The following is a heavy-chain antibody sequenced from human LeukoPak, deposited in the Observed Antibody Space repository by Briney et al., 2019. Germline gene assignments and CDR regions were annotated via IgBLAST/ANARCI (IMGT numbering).Heavy chain of an antibody. V-gene: IGHV4-59*01. CDR1: GGSISSYY. J-gene: IGHJ5*02. CDR3: AGYYDYVWGSGWFDP. CDR2: IYYSGST. D-gene: IGHD3-16*01. Sequence: SETLSLTXTVSGGSISSYYWSWIRQPPGKGLEWIGYIYYSGSTKYNPSLKSRVTISVDTSKNQFSLKLSSVTAADTAVYYCAGYYDYVWGSGWFDPWGQRTLVTVSS.